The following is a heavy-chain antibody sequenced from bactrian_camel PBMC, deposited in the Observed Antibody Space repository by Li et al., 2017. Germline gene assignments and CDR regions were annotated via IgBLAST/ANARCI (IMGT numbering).Heavy chain of an antibody. CDR3: AVRLNSGCPVFAKDFAY. D-gene: IGHD1*01. Sequence: HVQLVESGGGSVQAGGSLRLSCVVSGHSRRSNCVGWYRLPPGRAPAEREGIAAIRRSGGETWYHDSVKGRFTISQDNAKNTWYLEMNSLKPSDTAMYYCAVRLNSGCPVFAKDFAYWGQGTQVTVS. J-gene: IGHJ6*01. CDR1: GHSRRSNC. V-gene: IGHV3-3*01. CDR2: IRRSGGET.